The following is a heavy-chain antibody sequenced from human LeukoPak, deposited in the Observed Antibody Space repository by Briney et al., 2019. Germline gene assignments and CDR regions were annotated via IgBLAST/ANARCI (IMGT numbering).Heavy chain of an antibody. CDR3: ARVATSGWYYMDV. CDR1: GYTFTSYG. CDR2: ISGYNGNT. V-gene: IGHV1-18*03. J-gene: IGHJ6*03. D-gene: IGHD6-19*01. Sequence: ASMKVSCKASGYTFTSYGITWVRQAPGQGLEWMGWISGYNGNTNYAQEFQGRVTITRDTSANTAYMELSSLRSEDMAVYYCARVATSGWYYMDVWGKGTTVTVSS.